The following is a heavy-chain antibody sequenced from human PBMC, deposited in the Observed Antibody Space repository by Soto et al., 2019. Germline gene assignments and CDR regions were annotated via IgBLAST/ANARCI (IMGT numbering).Heavy chain of an antibody. Sequence: SVKVSCKASGGTFSSYAISWVRQAPGQGLEWMGGIIPIFGTANYAQKFQGRVTITADESTSTAYMELSSLRSEDTAVYYCARAPDYYDSSGYYYWPGRGYIDIWRQGTMVTV. CDR2: IIPIFGTA. CDR3: ARAPDYYDSSGYYYWPGRGYIDI. V-gene: IGHV1-69*13. J-gene: IGHJ3*02. CDR1: GGTFSSYA. D-gene: IGHD3-22*01.